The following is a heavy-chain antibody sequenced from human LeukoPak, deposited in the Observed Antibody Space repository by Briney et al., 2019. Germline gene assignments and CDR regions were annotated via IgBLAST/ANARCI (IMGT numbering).Heavy chain of an antibody. D-gene: IGHD3-10*01. J-gene: IGHJ4*02. CDR2: ISGSGGST. CDR1: GFTFSSYA. Sequence: GGSLRLSCAASGFTFSSYAMSWVRQAPGKGLEWVSAISGSGGSTYYADSVKGRFTISRDNSKNTLYLQMNSLRAEDTAVYYCAGQSGSYYSNYFDYWGQGTLVTVSS. CDR3: AGQSGSYYSNYFDY. V-gene: IGHV3-23*01.